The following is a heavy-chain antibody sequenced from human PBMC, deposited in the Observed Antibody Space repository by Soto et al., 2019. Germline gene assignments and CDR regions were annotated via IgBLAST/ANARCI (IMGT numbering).Heavy chain of an antibody. V-gene: IGHV4-34*01. CDR2: ISHSGST. CDR3: ARVSYSNSWYYFDY. CDR1: SGSFSAYY. D-gene: IGHD6-13*01. Sequence: SETLSLTCAVYSGSFSAYYWSWIRQPPGKGLEWIGEISHSGSTNYNPSLKSRVTISVDTSKNQFCLKLSSVTAADTAVYYCARVSYSNSWYYFDYWGQGTLVTVSS. J-gene: IGHJ4*02.